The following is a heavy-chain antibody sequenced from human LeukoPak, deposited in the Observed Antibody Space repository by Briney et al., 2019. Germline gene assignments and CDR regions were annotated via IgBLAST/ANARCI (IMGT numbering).Heavy chain of an antibody. CDR1: GFTFSSYG. J-gene: IGHJ2*01. V-gene: IGHV3-30*18. CDR3: AKDKYGWLSLDWYFDL. D-gene: IGHD5-12*01. CDR2: ISYDGSNK. Sequence: PGRSLRLSCAASGFTFSSYGMHWVRQAPGKGLEWVAVISYDGSNKYYADSVKGRFTISRDNSKNTLYLQMNSLRVEDTAVYYCAKDKYGWLSLDWYFDLWGRGTLVTVSS.